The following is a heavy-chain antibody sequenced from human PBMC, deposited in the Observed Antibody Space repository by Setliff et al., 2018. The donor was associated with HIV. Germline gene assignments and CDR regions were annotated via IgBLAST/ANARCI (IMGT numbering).Heavy chain of an antibody. Sequence: PGGSLRLSCEAPGFTFSSYWMSWVRQAPGKGLEWVANINQDASKKYYVDSVKGRFTISRDNARNSLYLQLNSLRAEDTAVYYCARDRGGSYTPLDFWGQGTLVTVSS. CDR3: ARDRGGSYTPLDF. CDR1: GFTFSSYW. J-gene: IGHJ4*02. V-gene: IGHV3-7*01. D-gene: IGHD1-26*01. CDR2: INQDASKK.